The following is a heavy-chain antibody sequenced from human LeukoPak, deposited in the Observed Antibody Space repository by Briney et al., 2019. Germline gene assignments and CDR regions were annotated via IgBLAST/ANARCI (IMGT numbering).Heavy chain of an antibody. D-gene: IGHD3-22*01. CDR2: INPSGGST. J-gene: IGHJ4*02. CDR3: ARDDSSGPQVY. Sequence: GASVKVSCKASGYTFSSYYMHWVRQAPGQGLEWMGIINPSGGSTNYAQKLQGRVTMTRDRSTSTVYMELSSLRSEDTAVYYCARDDSSGPQVYWGQGTLVTVSS. CDR1: GYTFSSYY. V-gene: IGHV1-46*01.